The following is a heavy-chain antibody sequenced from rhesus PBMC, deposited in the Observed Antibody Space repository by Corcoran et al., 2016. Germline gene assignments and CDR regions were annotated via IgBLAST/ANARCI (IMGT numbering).Heavy chain of an antibody. CDR3: ARGIAATFGV. J-gene: IGHJ5-1*01. D-gene: IGHD4-29*01. Sequence: EVRLVESGGGLVQPGGSLRLSCLASGFTFSDYYMSWVRQATGKGPEWVGLMKKKANGGTEEYCASVTGRFTISRDESKSIDRLQMNSLKTEDTAVYYCARGIAATFGVWGPGVLVTVSS. V-gene: IGHV3-116*02. CDR2: MKKKANGGTE. CDR1: GFTFSDYY.